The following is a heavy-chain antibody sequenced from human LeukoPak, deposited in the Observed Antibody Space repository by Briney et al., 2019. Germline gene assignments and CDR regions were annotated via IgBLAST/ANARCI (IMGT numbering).Heavy chain of an antibody. Sequence: PSGTLSLTCAVSGGSISSSNWWSWVRQPPGKGLEWIGYIYYSGSTNYNPSLKSRVTISVDTSKNQFSLKLSSVTAADTAVYYCARERAVTTYYYFDYWGQGTLVTVSS. D-gene: IGHD4-17*01. CDR2: IYYSGST. CDR3: ARERAVTTYYYFDY. V-gene: IGHV4-4*02. J-gene: IGHJ4*02. CDR1: GGSISSSNW.